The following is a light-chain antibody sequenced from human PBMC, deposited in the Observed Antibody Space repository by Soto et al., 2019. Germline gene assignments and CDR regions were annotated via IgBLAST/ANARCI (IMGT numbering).Light chain of an antibody. J-gene: IGLJ2*01. CDR2: GVS. V-gene: IGLV2-8*01. Sequence: QSALTQPPSASGSLGQSVTISCTGTRSDVGGYNYVSWYQQHPGKAPKLMISGVSERPSGVPDRFSGSKSGNTASLTVSGLQAEDEADYYCSSYAGSDNWVFGGGTQLTVL. CDR1: RSDVGGYNY. CDR3: SSYAGSDNWV.